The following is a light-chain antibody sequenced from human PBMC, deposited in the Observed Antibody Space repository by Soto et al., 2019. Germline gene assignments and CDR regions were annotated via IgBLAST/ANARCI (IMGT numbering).Light chain of an antibody. Sequence: EIVLTQSPGTLSLSPGERATLSCRASQSVSSSYLAWYQQKPGQAPRLLIYGASSRATGIPDRFSGSGSGTDFTITVSRLEPEDSAVYYCQQDGSSPLYTFGQGTKLEIK. CDR3: QQDGSSPLYT. J-gene: IGKJ2*01. CDR2: GAS. CDR1: QSVSSSY. V-gene: IGKV3-20*01.